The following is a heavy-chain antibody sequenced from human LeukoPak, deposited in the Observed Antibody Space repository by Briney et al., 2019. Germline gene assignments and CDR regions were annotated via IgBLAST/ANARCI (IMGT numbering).Heavy chain of an antibody. CDR3: ARRKSPYYYYYYMDV. CDR2: INHSGST. CDR1: GGSFSGYY. J-gene: IGHJ6*03. Sequence: SETLSLTCAVYGGSFSGYYWSWIRQPPGKGLEWIGEINHSGSTNYNPSLKSRVTISVDTSKNQFSLKLSSVTAADTAVYYCARRKSPYYYYYYMDVWGKGTTVTVSS. V-gene: IGHV4-34*01.